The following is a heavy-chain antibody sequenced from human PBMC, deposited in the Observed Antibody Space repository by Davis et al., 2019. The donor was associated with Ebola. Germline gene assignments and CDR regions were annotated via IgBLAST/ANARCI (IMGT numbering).Heavy chain of an antibody. V-gene: IGHV2-70*04. J-gene: IGHJ6*02. Sequence: SGPTLVKPTHTLTLTCTFPVFSLSPSGMRVSWIRRPPGKALEWLARIDWADDKFYSTSLKTRLTISKDTSKNQVVLTMTNMDPVDTATYYCARELSIAARPVYYYYGMDVWGQGTTVTVSS. CDR2: IDWADDK. CDR3: ARELSIAARPVYYYYGMDV. D-gene: IGHD6-6*01. CDR1: VFSLSPSGMR.